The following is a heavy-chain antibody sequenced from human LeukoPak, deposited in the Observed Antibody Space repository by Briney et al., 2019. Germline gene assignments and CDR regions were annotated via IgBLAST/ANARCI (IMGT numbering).Heavy chain of an antibody. J-gene: IGHJ4*02. CDR1: GGSISSYY. Sequence: PSETLSLTCTVSGGSISSYYWSWIRQPPGKGLEWIGYIYYSGSTNYNPSLKSRVTMSLDKSKNQFSLKLSSVTAADTAVYYCARDPHCSSTNCPFDFWGQGTLVIVSS. CDR3: ARDPHCSSTNCPFDF. D-gene: IGHD2-2*01. CDR2: IYYSGST. V-gene: IGHV4-59*12.